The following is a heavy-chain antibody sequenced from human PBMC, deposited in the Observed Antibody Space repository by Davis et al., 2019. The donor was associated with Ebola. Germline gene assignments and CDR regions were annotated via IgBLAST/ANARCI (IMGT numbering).Heavy chain of an antibody. D-gene: IGHD3-10*01. CDR1: GYTFTSYG. CDR3: ARGKSGSYNWLDP. J-gene: IGHJ5*02. V-gene: IGHV1-18*01. CDR2: ISAYNGNT. Sequence: ASVKVSCKASGYTFTSYGISWVRQAPGQGLEWMGWISAYNGNTNYAQKLQGRVTMTRDTSINTAYMDLSRLRSDDTAVYFCARGKSGSYNWLDPWGQGTLVTVSS.